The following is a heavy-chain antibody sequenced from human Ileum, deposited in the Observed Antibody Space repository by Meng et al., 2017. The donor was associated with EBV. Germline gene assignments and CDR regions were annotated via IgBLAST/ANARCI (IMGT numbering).Heavy chain of an antibody. CDR1: GYTFTNYG. J-gene: IGHJ4*02. V-gene: IGHV7-4-1*02. Sequence: QAQLVQSGGEVKKPGASVKVSCKASGYTFTNYGITWVRQAPGQGLEWMGWINTNTGNPTYAQGFTGRFVFSLDTSVSTAYLQISSLKAEDTAVYYCARETLGYCSSTSCYIGPPDYWGQGTLVTVSS. D-gene: IGHD2-2*01. CDR3: ARETLGYCSSTSCYIGPPDY. CDR2: INTNTGNP.